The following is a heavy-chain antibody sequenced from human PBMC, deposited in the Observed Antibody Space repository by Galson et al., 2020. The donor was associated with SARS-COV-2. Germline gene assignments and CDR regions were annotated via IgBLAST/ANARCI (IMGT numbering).Heavy chain of an antibody. CDR1: GFTFSSYG. J-gene: IGHJ5*02. CDR3: AREVGDNWNDGWFDP. CDR2: IWYDGSNK. V-gene: IGHV3-33*01. D-gene: IGHD1-20*01. Sequence: QLGESLKISCAASGFTFSSYGMHWVRQAPGKGLEWVAVIWYDGSNKYYADSVEGRFTISRDNSKNTLYLQMNSLRAEDTAVYYCAREVGDNWNDGWFDPWGQGTLVTVSS.